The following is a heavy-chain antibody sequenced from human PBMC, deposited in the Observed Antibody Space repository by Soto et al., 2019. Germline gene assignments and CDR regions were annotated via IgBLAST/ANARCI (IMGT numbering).Heavy chain of an antibody. CDR1: GGSLSGSY. CDR3: ARRLWREYSYGFACYFDY. Sequence: PSETLSLTCTVYGGSLSGSYWNWIRQPPVKGLEWIGEINHNDITNYNPSLKSRVTISVDTSKNQFSLKLISVTAADTAVYYCARRLWREYSYGFACYFDYWGHGPLFTVS. D-gene: IGHD5-18*01. CDR2: INHNDIT. J-gene: IGHJ4*01. V-gene: IGHV4-34*01.